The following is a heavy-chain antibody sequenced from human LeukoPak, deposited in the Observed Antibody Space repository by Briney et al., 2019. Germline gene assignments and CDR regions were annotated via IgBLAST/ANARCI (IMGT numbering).Heavy chain of an antibody. Sequence: GASVKVSCKASSYSFTSYGFSWVRQAPGQGLEWMGWINPNSGATNYAQKFQGRVTMTRDTSISTAYMELTRLRSDDTAVYYCARNSVYYYYYTDVWGKGTTVTISS. CDR2: INPNSGAT. V-gene: IGHV1-2*02. CDR1: SYSFTSYG. CDR3: ARNSVYYYYYTDV. D-gene: IGHD4-23*01. J-gene: IGHJ6*03.